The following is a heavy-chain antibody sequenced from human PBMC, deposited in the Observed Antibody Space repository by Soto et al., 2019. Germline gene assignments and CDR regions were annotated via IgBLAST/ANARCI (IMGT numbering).Heavy chain of an antibody. J-gene: IGHJ4*02. V-gene: IGHV3-66*01. CDR1: GFTVSDYY. D-gene: IGHD3-10*01. CDR3: ARGLVRAFFDH. CDR2: IYTGGAT. Sequence: EVHLVESGGDLVQPGGSLRLSCEVSGFTVSDYYMSWVRQAPGQGLEWVSIIYTGGATYYADCVKRRFTISRDTSKNTVFLQMNSLRDEDTAVYYCARGLVRAFFDHWGQGTLVTVSS.